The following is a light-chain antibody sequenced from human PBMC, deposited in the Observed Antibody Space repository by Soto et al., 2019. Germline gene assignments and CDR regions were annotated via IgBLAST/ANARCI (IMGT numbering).Light chain of an antibody. Sequence: QSALTQPPSASGSPGQSVTISCTGTSNDVGGYKYVSWYQQHPGKAPKLIISEVSKRPSGVPDRFSDSKSGNTASLTVSGLQAEDEADYYCNSYAGSKNPYVFGAGTKLTVL. V-gene: IGLV2-8*01. CDR2: EVS. CDR1: SNDVGGYKY. CDR3: NSYAGSKNPYV. J-gene: IGLJ1*01.